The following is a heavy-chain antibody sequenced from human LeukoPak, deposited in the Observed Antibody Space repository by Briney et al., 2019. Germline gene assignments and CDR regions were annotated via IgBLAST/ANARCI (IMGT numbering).Heavy chain of an antibody. Sequence: PGGSLRLSCAASGFTVSSNYMSWVRQAPGKGLEWVSVIYSGGSTYYADSVKGRFTISRDNSKSTLYIQMNSLRAEDTAVYYCAKGRGYNYWDGFDIWGQGTMVTVS. J-gene: IGHJ3*02. CDR1: GFTVSSNY. CDR3: AKGRGYNYWDGFDI. D-gene: IGHD5-24*01. V-gene: IGHV3-53*01. CDR2: IYSGGST.